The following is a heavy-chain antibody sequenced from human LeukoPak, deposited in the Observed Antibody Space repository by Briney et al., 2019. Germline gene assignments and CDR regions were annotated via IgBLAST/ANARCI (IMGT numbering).Heavy chain of an antibody. CDR2: IKSKTDGGTT. Sequence: GGSLRLSCAASGFTFSNAWMSWVRQAPGKGLEWVGRIKSKTDGGTTDYAAPVKGRFTISRDDSKNTLYLQMNSLKTEDTAVYYCTTVGIEYYVWGSYRYPYPWGQGTLVTVSS. CDR3: TTVGIEYYVWGSYRYPYP. V-gene: IGHV3-15*01. D-gene: IGHD3-16*02. J-gene: IGHJ5*02. CDR1: GFTFSNAW.